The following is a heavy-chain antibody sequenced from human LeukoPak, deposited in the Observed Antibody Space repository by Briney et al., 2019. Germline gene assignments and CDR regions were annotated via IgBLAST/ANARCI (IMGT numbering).Heavy chain of an antibody. CDR3: ARHARPTVTTQHPGGHYFDY. CDR1: GXSISSSSYY. J-gene: IGHJ4*02. CDR2: IYYSGST. Sequence: SETLSLTCTVSGXSISSSSYYWGWIRQPPGKGLEWIGSIYYSGSTYYNPSLKSRVTISVDTSKNQFSLKLSSVTAADTAVYYCARHARPTVTTQHPGGHYFDYWGQGTLVTVSS. D-gene: IGHD4-17*01. V-gene: IGHV4-39*01.